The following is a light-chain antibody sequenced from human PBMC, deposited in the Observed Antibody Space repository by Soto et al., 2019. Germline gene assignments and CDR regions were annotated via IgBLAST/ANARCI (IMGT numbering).Light chain of an antibody. V-gene: IGKV1-39*01. CDR3: QRSYSPPWT. Sequence: DIQLTQSPSSLSAYVGDRVTITCRASQSISTHLHWYQQTPGKAPKLLIYAASNLQRWVPSRFNGSGSGTEVTLTINSLQPEDFGTYFCQRSYSPPWTVGQGTKV. CDR2: AAS. J-gene: IGKJ1*01. CDR1: QSISTH.